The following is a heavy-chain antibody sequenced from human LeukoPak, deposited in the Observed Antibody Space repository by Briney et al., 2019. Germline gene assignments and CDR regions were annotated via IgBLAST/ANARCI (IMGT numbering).Heavy chain of an antibody. V-gene: IGHV4-59*01. CDR3: ARYSGPSNWFDP. CDR1: GGSISNYY. Sequence: SETLSLTSTVSGGSISNYYWSWIRQPPGKGLEWIGYIYYSGSANYNPSLKSRVTISVATSKIQFSLKLTSVTAADTAVYYCARYSGPSNWFDPWGQGTLVTVSS. D-gene: IGHD1-26*01. CDR2: IYYSGSA. J-gene: IGHJ5*02.